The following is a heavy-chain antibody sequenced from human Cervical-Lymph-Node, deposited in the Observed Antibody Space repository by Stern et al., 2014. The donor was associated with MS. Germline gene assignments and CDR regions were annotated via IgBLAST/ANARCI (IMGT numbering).Heavy chain of an antibody. V-gene: IGHV5-51*01. D-gene: IGHD1-26*01. CDR2: IYPGDSDA. CDR1: GYSFTTYW. J-gene: IGHJ4*02. Sequence: EVQLVQSGAEVKKPGESLKISCKTSGYSFTTYWIGWVRQMPGKGLELMGAIYPGDSDAKYSPSFQGQVTMSADRSTNTAYLHWNSLKAADTAMYYCARHRTPGGTSQMYFHSWGQGTLVTVSS. CDR3: ARHRTPGGTSQMYFHS.